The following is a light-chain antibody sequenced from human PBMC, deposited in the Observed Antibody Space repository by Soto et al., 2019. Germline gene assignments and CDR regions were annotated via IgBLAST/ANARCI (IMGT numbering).Light chain of an antibody. CDR3: QQYYNSSIT. Sequence: DIQMTQSPSTLSASVGDRVTITCRASQTVSDWLAWYQQKPGKAPQPLIYKTSILESGVPSRFSGSGSGTEFTLTISSLQPDDFATYYCQQYYNSSITFGQGTKVDIK. V-gene: IGKV1-5*03. CDR2: KTS. CDR1: QTVSDW. J-gene: IGKJ1*01.